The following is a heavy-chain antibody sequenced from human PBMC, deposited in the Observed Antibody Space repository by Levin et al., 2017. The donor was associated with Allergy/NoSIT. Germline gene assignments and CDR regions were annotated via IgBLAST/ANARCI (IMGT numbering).Heavy chain of an antibody. Sequence: SGPTLVKPTETLTLTCTFSGFSLSTSGLGVGWIRQPPGKALEWLALLYWNDDKRYSPSLKNRLAVTRGTSNNQVVFTMTNMDPEDTGTYYCARRIGVTGIFSVGYFDTWGQGTLATVSS. CDR3: ARRIGVTGIFSVGYFDT. V-gene: IGHV2-5*01. D-gene: IGHD3-3*01. CDR2: LYWNDDK. J-gene: IGHJ5*02. CDR1: GFSLSTSGLG.